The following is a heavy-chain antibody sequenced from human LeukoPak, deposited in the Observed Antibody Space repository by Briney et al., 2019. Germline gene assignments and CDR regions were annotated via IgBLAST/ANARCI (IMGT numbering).Heavy chain of an antibody. CDR3: TRLGLDDAFDI. Sequence: GGSLRLSCAASGFTFSGSAMHWVRQASGKGLEWVGRIRSKANSYATAYAASVKGRFTISRDDSKNTAYLQMNSLKTEDTAVCYCTRLGLDDAFDIWGQGTMVTVSS. J-gene: IGHJ3*02. CDR1: GFTFSGSA. D-gene: IGHD6-19*01. V-gene: IGHV3-73*01. CDR2: IRSKANSYAT.